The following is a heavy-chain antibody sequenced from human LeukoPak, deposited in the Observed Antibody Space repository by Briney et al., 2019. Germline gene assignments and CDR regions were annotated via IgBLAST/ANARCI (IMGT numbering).Heavy chain of an antibody. CDR3: ARDSFRDWFDP. Sequence: ASVKVSCKASGYTFTSYGISWVRQAPGQGLEWMGWINPNSGGTNYAQKFQGRVTMTRDTSISTAYMELSRLRSDDTAVYYCARDSFRDWFDPWGQGTLVTVSS. J-gene: IGHJ5*02. CDR2: INPNSGGT. V-gene: IGHV1-2*02. CDR1: GYTFTSYG.